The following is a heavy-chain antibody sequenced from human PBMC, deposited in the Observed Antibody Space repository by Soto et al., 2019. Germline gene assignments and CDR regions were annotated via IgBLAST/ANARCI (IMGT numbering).Heavy chain of an antibody. Sequence: PGGSWRLACEASGLPFKSYVMDWVRQAPGKGLAWVAVISYDGSNKYYADSVKGRFTISRDNSKNTLYLQMNSLRAEDTAVYYCVKVSGSGSYYVTPRIGPFDYWGQGTLVTVSS. CDR1: GLPFKSYV. V-gene: IGHV3-30*18. CDR2: ISYDGSNK. J-gene: IGHJ4*02. CDR3: VKVSGSGSYYVTPRIGPFDY. D-gene: IGHD1-26*01.